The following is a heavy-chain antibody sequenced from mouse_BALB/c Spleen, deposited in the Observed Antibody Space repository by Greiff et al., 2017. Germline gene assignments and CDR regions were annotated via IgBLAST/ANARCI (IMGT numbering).Heavy chain of an antibody. J-gene: IGHJ3*01. CDR3: ARDNGERAWFAY. Sequence: EVQLVESGGGLVQPGGSLRLSCATSGFTFTDYYMSWVRQPPGKALEWLGFIRNKANGYTTEYSASVKGRFTISRDNSQSILYLQMNTLRAEDSATYYCARDNGERAWFAYWGQGTLVTGSA. CDR2: IRNKANGYTT. CDR1: GFTFTDYY. V-gene: IGHV7-3*02.